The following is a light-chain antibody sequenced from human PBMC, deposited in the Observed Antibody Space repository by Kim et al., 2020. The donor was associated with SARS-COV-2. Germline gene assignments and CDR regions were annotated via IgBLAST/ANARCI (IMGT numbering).Light chain of an antibody. Sequence: SPGERATLSCRASQSVGSNRAWYQQKPGQAPRLLIYGTSTRATGIPARFSGSGSGTEFTLTISSLQSEDLAVYHCQQYDDWPPWTFGQGTKVDIK. CDR3: QQYDDWPPWT. CDR1: QSVGSN. J-gene: IGKJ1*01. V-gene: IGKV3-15*01. CDR2: GTS.